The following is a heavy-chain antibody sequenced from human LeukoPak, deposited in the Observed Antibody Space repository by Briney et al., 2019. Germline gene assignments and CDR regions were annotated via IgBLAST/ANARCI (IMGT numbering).Heavy chain of an antibody. Sequence: GGSLRLSCAASGFTFSTYTMNWVRQAPGKGLEWVSSISTSSTYIYYADSVKGRFTVSRDNAKNSLYLQMNSLRADDTAVYYCARVQCSSTSCYWYYYYGMDVWGQGTTVTVSS. D-gene: IGHD2-2*01. J-gene: IGHJ6*02. CDR1: GFTFSTYT. CDR2: ISTSSTYI. CDR3: ARVQCSSTSCYWYYYYGMDV. V-gene: IGHV3-21*01.